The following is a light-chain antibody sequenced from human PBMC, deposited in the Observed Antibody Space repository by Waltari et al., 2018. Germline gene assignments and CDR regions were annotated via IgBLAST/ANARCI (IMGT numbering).Light chain of an antibody. CDR2: EVS. V-gene: IGLV2-23*02. CDR1: SSDVGSYNL. Sequence: QSALTQPASVSGSPGQSITISCTGTSSDVGSYNLVSWYQQHPGKAPKLMIYEVSKRPSWVSILFSGSKSGNTASLTISGLLAEDEADYYCCSYAGSSTVVFGGGTKLTVL. J-gene: IGLJ2*01. CDR3: CSYAGSSTVV.